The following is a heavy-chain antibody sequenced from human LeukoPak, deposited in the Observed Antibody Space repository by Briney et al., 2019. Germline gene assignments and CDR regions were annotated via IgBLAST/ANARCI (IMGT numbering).Heavy chain of an antibody. CDR2: ISGSGGST. CDR1: GFTFSSYA. CDR3: AKDLSGDYVY. Sequence: PGGPLRLSCAASGFTFSSYAMSWVRQAPGKGLEWVSTISGSGGSTYYADSVKGRFTISRDNSKNTLYLQMNSLRAEDTAVYYCAKDLSGDYVYWGQGTLVTDSS. D-gene: IGHD4-17*01. J-gene: IGHJ4*02. V-gene: IGHV3-23*01.